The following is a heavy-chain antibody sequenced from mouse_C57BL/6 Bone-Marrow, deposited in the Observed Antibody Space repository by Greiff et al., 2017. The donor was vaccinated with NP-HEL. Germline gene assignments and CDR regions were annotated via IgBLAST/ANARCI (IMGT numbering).Heavy chain of an antibody. CDR1: GYTFPSYW. V-gene: IGHV1-53*01. D-gene: IGHD3-2*02. CDR2: INPNNGGT. J-gene: IGHJ2*01. Sequence: QVQLQQPGTELVKPGASVKLSCKASGYTFPSYWMHWLKQRPGQGLEWIGNINPNNGGTNDNEKFKTKATLTVDKSSSTAYMQLSSLTSEDSAVYDCARDSGYAFDYWGQGTTLTVSS. CDR3: ARDSGYAFDY.